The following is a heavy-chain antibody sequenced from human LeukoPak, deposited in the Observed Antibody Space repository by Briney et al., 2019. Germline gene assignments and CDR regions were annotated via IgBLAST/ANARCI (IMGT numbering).Heavy chain of an antibody. Sequence: GGSLRLSCAASGFTFSSYVMNWVRQAPGKGLEWGSSISDNGVTRYYADSVKGRFTTSGDNSNNPVYLQMNSPRAEDTPIYYCAKAPAPYYYYYGIDVWGQGTAVTVSS. CDR3: AKAPAPYYYYYGIDV. V-gene: IGHV3-23*01. J-gene: IGHJ6*02. CDR2: ISDNGVTR. CDR1: GFTFSSYV.